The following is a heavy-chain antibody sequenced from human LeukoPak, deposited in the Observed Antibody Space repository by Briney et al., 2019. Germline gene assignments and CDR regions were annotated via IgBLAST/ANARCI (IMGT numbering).Heavy chain of an antibody. CDR1: EYTFTSYA. CDR3: ARKMPFIAAAGNNWFDP. V-gene: IGHV7-4-1*02. Sequence: EASVKVSCKASEYTFTSYAMNWVRQAPGQGLEWMGWINTNTGNPTYAQGFTGRFVFSLDTSVSTAYLQISSLKAEDTAVYYCARKMPFIAAAGNNWFDPWGQGTLVTVSS. J-gene: IGHJ5*02. CDR2: INTNTGNP. D-gene: IGHD6-13*01.